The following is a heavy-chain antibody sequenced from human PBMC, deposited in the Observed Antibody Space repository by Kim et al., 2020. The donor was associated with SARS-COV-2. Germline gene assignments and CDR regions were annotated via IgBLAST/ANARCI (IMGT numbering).Heavy chain of an antibody. CDR1: GGSISSSSGYY. CDR2: LYYGGST. Sequence: SETLSLTCTVSGGSISSSSGYYWGWLRQPPGEGLEWIGDLYYGGSTYYNPSLKSRVTISAATSKNQFSLNLSSVTAADTAVYYCARRGTRAMSTLLDSWGQGTLITVSS. D-gene: IGHD2-15*01. CDR3: ARRGTRAMSTLLDS. J-gene: IGHJ4*02. V-gene: IGHV4-39*01.